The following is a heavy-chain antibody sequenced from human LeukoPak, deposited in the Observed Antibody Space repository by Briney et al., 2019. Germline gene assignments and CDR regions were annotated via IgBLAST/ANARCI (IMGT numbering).Heavy chain of an antibody. CDR1: GFTFSSYS. CDR3: ARDYWQQLAVHYFDY. Sequence: GGSLRLSCAASGFTFSSYSMNWVRQAPGKGLEWVSYISSSSSTIYYADSVKGRFTISRDNAKNSLYLQMNSLRAEDTAVYYCARDYWQQLAVHYFDYWGQGTLVTVSS. CDR2: ISSSSSTI. V-gene: IGHV3-48*04. D-gene: IGHD6-13*01. J-gene: IGHJ4*02.